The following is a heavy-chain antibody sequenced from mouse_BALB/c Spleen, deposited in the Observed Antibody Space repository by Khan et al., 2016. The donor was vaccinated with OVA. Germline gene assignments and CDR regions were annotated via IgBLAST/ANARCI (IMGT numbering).Heavy chain of an antibody. Sequence: VQLQQSGAELVKPGASVKLSCTASGFNIKDTYMHWVKQRPEQGLEWIGRIDPAHGNTKYDPKFQGKATITANTSSNTAYRQLSSRTSEDTAVYYCSRRNAWGQGTTLTGSS. J-gene: IGHJ2*01. CDR3: SRRNA. CDR2: IDPAHGNT. V-gene: IGHV14-3*02. CDR1: GFNIKDTY.